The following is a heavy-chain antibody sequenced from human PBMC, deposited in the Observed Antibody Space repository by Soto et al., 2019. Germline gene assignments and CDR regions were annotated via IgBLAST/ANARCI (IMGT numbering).Heavy chain of an antibody. CDR3: KTAAEPYYYYYGMDV. CDR1: GFTFSNAW. J-gene: IGHJ6*02. Sequence: EVQLVESGGGLVKPGGSLRLSCAASGFTFSNAWMSWVRQAPGKGLEWVGRIKSKTDGGTTDYAAPVKGRFTISRDDSKNTLYLQMNSLKTEDTAVYYCKTAAEPYYYYYGMDVWGQGTTVTVSS. V-gene: IGHV3-15*01. D-gene: IGHD2-2*01. CDR2: IKSKTDGGTT.